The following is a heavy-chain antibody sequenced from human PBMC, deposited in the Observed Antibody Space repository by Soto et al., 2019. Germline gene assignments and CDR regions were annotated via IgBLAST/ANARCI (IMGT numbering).Heavy chain of an antibody. D-gene: IGHD6-6*01. CDR2: IRSKANSYAT. Sequence: EVQLVESGGGLVQPGGSLKLSCAASGFTFSGSAMHWVRQASGKGLEWVGRIRSKANSYATAYAASVKGRFTISRDDSKNTANLQMISLKNEDTAVYYCTRLSSSSFDYWVQGTLVTVSS. V-gene: IGHV3-73*02. CDR1: GFTFSGSA. J-gene: IGHJ4*02. CDR3: TRLSSSSFDY.